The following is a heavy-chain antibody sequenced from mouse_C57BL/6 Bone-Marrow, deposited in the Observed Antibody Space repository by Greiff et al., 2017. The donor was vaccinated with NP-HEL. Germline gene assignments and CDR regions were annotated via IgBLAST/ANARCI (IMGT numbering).Heavy chain of an antibody. V-gene: IGHV2-2*01. Sequence: VMLVESGPGLVQPSQSLSITCTVSGFSLTSYGVHWVRQSPGKGLEWLGVIWSGGSTDYNAAFISRLSISKDNSKSQVFFKMNSLQADDTAIYYCARVGYDYALYYFDYWGQGTTLTVSS. D-gene: IGHD2-4*01. J-gene: IGHJ2*01. CDR1: GFSLTSYG. CDR2: IWSGGST. CDR3: ARVGYDYALYYFDY.